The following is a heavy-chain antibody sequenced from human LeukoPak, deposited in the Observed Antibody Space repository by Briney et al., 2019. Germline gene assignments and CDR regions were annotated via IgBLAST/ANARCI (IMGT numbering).Heavy chain of an antibody. V-gene: IGHV4-31*03. CDR2: IYYSGST. J-gene: IGHJ4*02. CDR1: GGSISSGGYY. CDR3: AVLHRYDYVWGSYRQNFDY. D-gene: IGHD3-16*02. Sequence: SQTLSLTCTVSGGSISSGGYYWSWIRQHPGKGLEWIGYIYYSGSTYYNPSLKSRVTISVDTSKNQFSLKLSSVTAADTAVYYCAVLHRYDYVWGSYRQNFDYWGQGTLVTVSS.